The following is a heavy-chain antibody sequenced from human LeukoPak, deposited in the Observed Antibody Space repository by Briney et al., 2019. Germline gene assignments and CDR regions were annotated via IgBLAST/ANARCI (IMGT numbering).Heavy chain of an antibody. D-gene: IGHD5-18*01. CDR2: IIPIFGTA. V-gene: IGHV1-69*13. Sequence: ASVKVSCKASGGTFSSYAISWVRQAPGQGLEWMGGIIPIFGTAKYAQKFQGRVTITADESTSTAYMELSSLRSEDTAAYYCARVDSYGHPTEVFEDWGQGTLVTVSS. CDR3: ARVDSYGHPTEVFED. J-gene: IGHJ4*02. CDR1: GGTFSSYA.